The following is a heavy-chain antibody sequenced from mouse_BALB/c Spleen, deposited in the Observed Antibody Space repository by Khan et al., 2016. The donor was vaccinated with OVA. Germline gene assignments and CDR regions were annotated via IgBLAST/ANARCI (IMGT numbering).Heavy chain of an antibody. D-gene: IGHD2-10*01. CDR2: IWSDGTT. CDR1: GFSLTDYG. J-gene: IGHJ4*01. CDR3: ARQPYYHYYIMDY. Sequence: QIQLVQSGPGLVAPSQSLSITCTISGFSLTDYGIHWVRQPPGKGLEWLMVIWSDGTTTYNSALKSRLSISKDNSKSQVFLKMNSLQTDDTAMYFCARQPYYHYYIMDYWGQGTSVTVSS. V-gene: IGHV2-6-1*01.